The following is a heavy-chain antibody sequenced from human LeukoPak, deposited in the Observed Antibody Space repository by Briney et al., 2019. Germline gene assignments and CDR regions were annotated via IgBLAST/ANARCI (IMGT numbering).Heavy chain of an antibody. CDR1: VFTFSSYS. D-gene: IGHD5-18*01. CDR3: ARDLLRGYSYGLVGY. J-gene: IGHJ4*02. Sequence: PGGSLRLSCAASVFTFSSYSMNCVRQAPGKGLEGVSAINSSSNYIYYAESVKDRFTIPRDNAKNSLYLKMNSLRDEDTAVYYCARDLLRGYSYGLVGYWGQGTLVTVSS. CDR2: INSSSNYI. V-gene: IGHV3-21*01.